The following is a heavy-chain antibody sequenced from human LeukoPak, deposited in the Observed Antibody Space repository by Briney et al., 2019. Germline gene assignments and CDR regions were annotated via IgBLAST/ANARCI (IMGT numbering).Heavy chain of an antibody. Sequence: KSSETLSLTCTVSGGSISSGSYYWSWIRQPAGKGLEWIGRIYTSGSTNYNPSLKSRVTISVDTSKNQFSLKLSSVTAADTAVYYCARGPYYDFWSGFPYYYYYMDVWGKGTTVTVSS. V-gene: IGHV4-61*02. CDR1: GGSISSGSYY. CDR2: IYTSGST. CDR3: ARGPYYDFWSGFPYYYYYMDV. D-gene: IGHD3-3*01. J-gene: IGHJ6*03.